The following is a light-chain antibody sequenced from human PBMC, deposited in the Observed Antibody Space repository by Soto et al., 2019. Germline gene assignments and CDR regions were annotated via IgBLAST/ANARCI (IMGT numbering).Light chain of an antibody. CDR3: QQRSNWPPT. V-gene: IGKV3-11*01. CDR2: DVS. J-gene: IGKJ5*01. CDR1: ESVAGY. Sequence: EIVLTQSPAALSLSPGERATLSCRASESVAGYLAWYQQKPGQAPRLLIYDVSNRAAGIPARFSGSGSGTDFTLTISSLEPEDFAVYYCQQRSNWPPTFGQGTRLENK.